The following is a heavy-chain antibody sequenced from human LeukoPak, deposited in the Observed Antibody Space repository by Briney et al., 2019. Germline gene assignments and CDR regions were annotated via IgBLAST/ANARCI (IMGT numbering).Heavy chain of an antibody. Sequence: SETLSLTCTVSGGSISSYYWSWIRQSPGKTLEWIGYVYYTGSTKYNPSLKSRVTISVDTSKNQFSLKPSSVTATDTAVYYCARVIVHGHSDYWGQGALVTVSP. CDR1: GGSISSYY. CDR2: VYYTGST. V-gene: IGHV4-59*08. CDR3: ARVIVHGHSDY. D-gene: IGHD2-8*01. J-gene: IGHJ4*02.